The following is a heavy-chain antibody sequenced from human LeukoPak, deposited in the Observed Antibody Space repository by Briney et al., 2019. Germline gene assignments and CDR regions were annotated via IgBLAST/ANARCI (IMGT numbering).Heavy chain of an antibody. Sequence: SETLSLTCTVSGGSISSYYWSWIRQPPGKGLEWIGYIYYSGSTNYNPSLKSRVTMSVDTSKNQFSLKLSSVTAADTAVYYCARSDAGYSGSYYENFDYWGQRTLVTVSS. V-gene: IGHV4-59*12. CDR1: GGSISSYY. J-gene: IGHJ4*02. D-gene: IGHD1-26*01. CDR3: ARSDAGYSGSYYENFDY. CDR2: IYYSGST.